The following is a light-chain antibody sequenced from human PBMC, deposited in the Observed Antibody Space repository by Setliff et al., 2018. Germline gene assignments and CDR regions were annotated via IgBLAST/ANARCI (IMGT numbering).Light chain of an antibody. Sequence: QSALAQPPSASGSPGQSVTISCTGTSSDVGGYNRVSWYQQYPGKAPKVMIYEVTKRPSGVPDRFSGSKSGNTASLTVSGLQAEDEGDYYCVSFTSTHTLLFGGGTKVTVL. CDR2: EVT. CDR3: VSFTSTHTLL. J-gene: IGLJ2*01. CDR1: SSDVGGYNR. V-gene: IGLV2-8*01.